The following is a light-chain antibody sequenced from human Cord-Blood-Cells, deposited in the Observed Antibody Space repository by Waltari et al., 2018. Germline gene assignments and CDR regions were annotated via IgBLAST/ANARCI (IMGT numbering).Light chain of an antibody. CDR1: SSALGGYNY. Sequence: QSALTQPASVSGSPGQSITISCTGTSSALGGYNYVSWYQQHPGKAPKLMIYDVSNRPSGVSNRFSGSKSGNTASLTISGLQAEDEADYYCSSYTSSSTLVFGTGTKVTVL. V-gene: IGLV2-14*01. J-gene: IGLJ1*01. CDR2: DVS. CDR3: SSYTSSSTLV.